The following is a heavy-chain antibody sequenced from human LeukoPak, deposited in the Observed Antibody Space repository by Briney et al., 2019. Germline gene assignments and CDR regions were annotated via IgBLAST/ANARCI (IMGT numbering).Heavy chain of an antibody. D-gene: IGHD2-2*01. CDR2: ISSSSSTI. CDR1: GFTFSSYS. CDR3: ATGQGFCSSVRCYISGYLES. V-gene: IGHV3-48*04. J-gene: IGHJ4*02. Sequence: GGSLRLSCAASGFTFSSYSMNWVRQAPGKGLEWVSYISSSSSTIYYADSVKGRFTISRDNAKNSLYLQMNSLRAEDTAVYYCATGQGFCSSVRCYISGYLESWGQGTLVTVSS.